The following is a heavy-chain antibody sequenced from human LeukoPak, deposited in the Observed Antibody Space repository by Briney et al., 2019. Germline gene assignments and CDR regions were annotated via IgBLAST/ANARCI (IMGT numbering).Heavy chain of an antibody. D-gene: IGHD5-12*01. J-gene: IGHJ4*02. CDR2: ISWNSGSI. Sequence: GGSLRLSCAASGFTFDDYAMHWVRQAPGKGLEWVSGISWNSGSIDYADSVKGRFTISRDNAKDSLYLQMDSLRAEDTALYYCAKDSGYDWGPFDYWGQGTLVTVSS. CDR1: GFTFDDYA. CDR3: AKDSGYDWGPFDY. V-gene: IGHV3-9*01.